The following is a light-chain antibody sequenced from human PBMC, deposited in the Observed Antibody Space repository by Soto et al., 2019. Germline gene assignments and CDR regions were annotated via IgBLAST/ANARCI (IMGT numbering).Light chain of an antibody. J-gene: IGKJ1*01. V-gene: IGKV3-20*01. CDR2: GAS. Sequence: EIVLTQSPGTLSLSPGERATLSCRASQSVSGSYLAWYQHRPGQAPRLLIYGASSRATGIPDRFSGSGSGTDFTLTISRLEPEDFAVYYCQQYVSSPPWTFGQGTKVEIK. CDR1: QSVSGSY. CDR3: QQYVSSPPWT.